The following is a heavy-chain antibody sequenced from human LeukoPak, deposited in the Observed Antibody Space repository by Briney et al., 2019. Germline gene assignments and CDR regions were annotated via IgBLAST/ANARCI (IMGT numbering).Heavy chain of an antibody. J-gene: IGHJ6*02. CDR2: MNPNNGNT. Sequence: VASVKVSCKPSGYTFTSYDINWVRQATGQGLEWMGWMNPNNGNTVYAQKFQGRVTMTRNTSISTAYMELSSLRSEDTAIYYCARGWRYYDFWSSYWERRKDYYGMEVWGPGTTVTVSS. CDR3: ARGWRYYDFWSSYWERRKDYYGMEV. CDR1: GYTFTSYD. D-gene: IGHD3-3*01. V-gene: IGHV1-8*01.